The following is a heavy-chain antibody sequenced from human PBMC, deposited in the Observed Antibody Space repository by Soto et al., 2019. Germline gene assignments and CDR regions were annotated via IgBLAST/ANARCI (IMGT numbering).Heavy chain of an antibody. V-gene: IGHV1-69*13. J-gene: IGHJ6*02. CDR1: GGTFSSYA. CDR3: ARGLGVDGVVIIFTYSSSYGMDV. D-gene: IGHD3-3*01. Sequence: SVKVSCKASGGTFSSYAISWVRQAPGQGLEWMGVIIPIFGTANYAQKSQGRVTITADESTSTAYMELSSLRSEDTAVYYCARGLGVDGVVIIFTYSSSYGMDVCGQGTTVTVSS. CDR2: IIPIFGTA.